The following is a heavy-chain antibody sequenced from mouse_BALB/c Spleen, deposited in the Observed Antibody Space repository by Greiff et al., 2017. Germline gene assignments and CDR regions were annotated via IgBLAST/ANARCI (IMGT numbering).Heavy chain of an antibody. CDR3: ARSGVYYYGSWFAY. CDR1: GFTFSSFG. D-gene: IGHD1-1*01. V-gene: IGHV5-17*02. J-gene: IGHJ3*01. CDR2: ISSGSSTI. Sequence: DVKLVESGGGLVQPGGSLKLSCAASGFTFSSFGMHWVRQAPEKGLEWVAYISSGSSTIYYADTVKGRFTISRDNPKNTLFLQMTSLRSEDTAMYYCARSGVYYYGSWFAYWGQGTLVTVSA.